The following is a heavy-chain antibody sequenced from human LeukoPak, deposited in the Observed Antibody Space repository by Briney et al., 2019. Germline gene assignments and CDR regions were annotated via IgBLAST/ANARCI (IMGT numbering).Heavy chain of an antibody. J-gene: IGHJ3*02. D-gene: IGHD4-17*01. CDR3: AMTTVTDDAFDI. Sequence: SETLSLTCTVSGGPISSGDYYWSWIRQPPGKGLEWIGEINHSGSTNYNPSLKSRVTISVDTSKNQFSLKLSSVTAADTAVYYCAMTTVTDDAFDIWGQGTMVTVSS. V-gene: IGHV4-39*07. CDR2: INHSGST. CDR1: GGPISSGDYY.